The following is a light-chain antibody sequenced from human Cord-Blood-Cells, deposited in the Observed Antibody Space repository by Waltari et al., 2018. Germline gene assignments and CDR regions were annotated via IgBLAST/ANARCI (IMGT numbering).Light chain of an antibody. CDR3: SSYTSSSTWV. Sequence: QSVLTQPPSASGTPGQSITISCTGTSSDVGGYNYVSWYQQHPGKAPKLMIYDVSKRPSGVSKRFSGSKSGNTASLTISGLQAEDEADYYCSSYTSSSTWVFGGGTKLTVL. J-gene: IGLJ3*02. CDR2: DVS. V-gene: IGLV2-14*01. CDR1: SSDVGGYNY.